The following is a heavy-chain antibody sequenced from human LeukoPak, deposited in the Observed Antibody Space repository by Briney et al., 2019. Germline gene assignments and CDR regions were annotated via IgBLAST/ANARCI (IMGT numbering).Heavy chain of an antibody. D-gene: IGHD6-13*01. V-gene: IGHV3-49*04. CDR2: IRSKAFGATT. CDR3: TRNPLSGSSQNYYYMDV. CDR1: GFTFGDYG. Sequence: GGSLRLSCTASGFTFGDYGMSWVRQAPGKGLECVGSIRSKAFGATTEYAASVKGRFTMSRDDSESIAYLQMNSLKTEDTAMYYCTRNPLSGSSQNYYYMDVWGKGTTVTVSS. J-gene: IGHJ6*03.